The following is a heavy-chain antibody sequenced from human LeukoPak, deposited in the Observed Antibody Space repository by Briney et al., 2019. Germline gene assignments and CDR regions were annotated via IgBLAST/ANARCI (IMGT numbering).Heavy chain of an antibody. CDR1: GFTFRSFA. CDR3: AKDPGVFCSGGSCYADY. V-gene: IGHV3-23*01. CDR2: INDNGAGT. Sequence: GGSLRLSCAASGFTFRSFAMSWVRQAPGKGLKWVATINDNGAGTYYADSVNGRFTVSRDNSYNTVSLQMNSLRDEDTGVYYCAKDPGVFCSGGSCYADYWGQGTLVTVSS. J-gene: IGHJ4*02. D-gene: IGHD2-15*01.